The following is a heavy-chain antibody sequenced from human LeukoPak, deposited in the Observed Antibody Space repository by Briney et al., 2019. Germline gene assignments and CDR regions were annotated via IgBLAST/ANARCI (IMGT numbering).Heavy chain of an antibody. D-gene: IGHD6-13*01. J-gene: IGHJ6*02. Sequence: PGGSLRLSCAASGLTFSSYAMSWVRQAPGKGLEWVSAISGSGGSTYYADSVKGRFTISRDNSKNTLYLQMNSLRAEDTAVYYCAKDETYSSSWFYGMDVWGQGTTVTVSS. V-gene: IGHV3-23*01. CDR3: AKDETYSSSWFYGMDV. CDR1: GLTFSSYA. CDR2: ISGSGGST.